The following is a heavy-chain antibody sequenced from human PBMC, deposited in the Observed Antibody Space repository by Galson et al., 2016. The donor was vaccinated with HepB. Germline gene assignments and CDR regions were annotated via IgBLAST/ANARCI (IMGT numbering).Heavy chain of an antibody. J-gene: IGHJ6*02. Sequence: SVKVSCKASGGTFSSHVISWVRQAPGQGLEWMGGIIPIFGTTNYAQKFQGRVTITADESTSTAYMELSSLRSEDTAVYYCATTPWGDLGSPRDYYYFGMDVWGQGATVTVSS. CDR1: GGTFSSHV. V-gene: IGHV1-69*13. D-gene: IGHD1-26*01. CDR3: ATTPWGDLGSPRDYYYFGMDV. CDR2: IIPIFGTT.